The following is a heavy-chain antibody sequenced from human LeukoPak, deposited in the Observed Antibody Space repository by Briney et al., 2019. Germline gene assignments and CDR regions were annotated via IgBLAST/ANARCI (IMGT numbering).Heavy chain of an antibody. D-gene: IGHD2-8*01. J-gene: IGHJ4*02. CDR2: ISAYNGNT. CDR3: ARGAKGYCTNGVCYTGIDY. CDR1: GYTFTSYG. V-gene: IGHV1-18*01. Sequence: ASVKVSCKASGYTFTSYGISWVRQAPGQGLEWMGWISAYNGNTNYAQKLQGRVTMTTDTSTSTAYMELRSLRSDGTAVYYCARGAKGYCTNGVCYTGIDYWGQGTLVTVSS.